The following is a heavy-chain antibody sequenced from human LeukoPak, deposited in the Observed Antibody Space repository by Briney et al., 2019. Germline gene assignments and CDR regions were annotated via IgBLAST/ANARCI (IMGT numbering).Heavy chain of an antibody. D-gene: IGHD6-13*01. CDR3: ARLDDRAARIAVGRSSTWSSRRGFDY. J-gene: IGHJ4*02. V-gene: IGHV4-34*01. CDR1: GGSFSGYY. Sequence: SETLSLTCAVYGGSFSGYYWSWIRQPPGKGLEWIGEINHSGSTNYNPSLKSRVTISVDTSKNQFSLKLSSVTAADTAVYYCARLDDRAARIAVGRSSTWSSRRGFDYWGQGTLVTVSS. CDR2: INHSGST.